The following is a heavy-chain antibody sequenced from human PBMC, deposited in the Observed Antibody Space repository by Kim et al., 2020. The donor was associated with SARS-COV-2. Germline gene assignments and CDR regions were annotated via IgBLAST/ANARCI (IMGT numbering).Heavy chain of an antibody. D-gene: IGHD3-9*01. CDR3: VRGYYDILTGYRYFDY. CDR2: IGATGDT. J-gene: IGHJ4*02. CDR1: GFTFSTYD. Sequence: GGSLRLSCAASGFTFSTYDMSWVRQATGKGLELVSTIGATGDTYYPGSVRGRFTISRENAKNSLYLQMNSLRAGDTAVYYCVRGYYDILTGYRYFDYWGQGTLVTVSS. V-gene: IGHV3-13*01.